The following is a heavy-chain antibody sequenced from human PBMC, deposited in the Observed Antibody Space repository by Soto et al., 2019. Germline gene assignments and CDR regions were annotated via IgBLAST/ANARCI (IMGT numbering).Heavy chain of an antibody. CDR2: MPHDGSYQ. CDR3: ARDDDYDDNGFYY. J-gene: IGHJ4*02. D-gene: IGHD4-17*01. CDR1: GFTFSNHG. Sequence: QVQLVESGGGVVQPGTSLRLSCAASGFTFSNHGMHWVRQAAGKGLEWVAVMPHDGSYQYYADSVKGRFTISRDNSKNTLYLQMNSLRPEDTAVYYRARDDDYDDNGFYYSGQGILVTVSS. V-gene: IGHV3-33*01.